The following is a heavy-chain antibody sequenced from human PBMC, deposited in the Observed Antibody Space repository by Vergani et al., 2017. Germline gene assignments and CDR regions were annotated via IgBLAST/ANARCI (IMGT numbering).Heavy chain of an antibody. CDR3: ARDSWGLVVPAPVLTGDFWSGGRYDYYYMDV. Sequence: QVQLVQSGAEVKKPGSSVKVSCKASGGTFSSYAISWVRQAPGQGLEWMGGIIHIFGTANYAQKLQGRVTITADESTSTAYMELSSLRSEDTAGYYCARDSWGLVVPAPVLTGDFWSGGRYDYYYMDVWWKGTTVTVSS. CDR2: IIHIFGTA. D-gene: IGHD3-3*01. CDR1: GGTFSSYA. V-gene: IGHV1-69*01. J-gene: IGHJ6*03.